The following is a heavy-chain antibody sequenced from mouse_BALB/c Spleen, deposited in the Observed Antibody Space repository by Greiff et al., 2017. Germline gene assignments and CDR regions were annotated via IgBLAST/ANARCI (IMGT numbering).Heavy chain of an antibody. D-gene: IGHD2-14*01. CDR1: GYTFTDYY. CDR2: IYPGSGNT. CDR3: AREDYRYDWAY. Sequence: VQLQQSGPELVKPGASVKISCKASGYTFTDYYINWVKQKPGQGLEWIGWIYPGSGNTKYNEKFKGKATLTVDTSSSTAYMQISSLTSEDTAVYFCAREDYRYDWAYWGQGTLVTVSA. J-gene: IGHJ3*01. V-gene: IGHV1-84*02.